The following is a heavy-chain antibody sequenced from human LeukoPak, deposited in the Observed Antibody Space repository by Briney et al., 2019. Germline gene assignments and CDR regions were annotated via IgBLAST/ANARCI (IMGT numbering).Heavy chain of an antibody. CDR1: GFTFSDYW. CDR3: ARGFTIFGVVNDAFDI. J-gene: IGHJ3*02. V-gene: IGHV3-74*01. D-gene: IGHD3-3*01. CDR2: IDSDGSST. Sequence: PGGSRRLSCAASGFTFSDYWMHWVRQAPGKGLVWVSRIDSDGSSTSNADSVKGRFTISRDNAKNTVYLQMNSLRAEDTAVYYCARGFTIFGVVNDAFDIWGQGTMATVSS.